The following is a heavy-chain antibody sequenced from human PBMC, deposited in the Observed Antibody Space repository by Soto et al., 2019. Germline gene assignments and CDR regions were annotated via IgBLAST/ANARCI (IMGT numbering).Heavy chain of an antibody. J-gene: IGHJ5*02. CDR1: GDSVSSNPAS. CDR3: AKGDNLGPKTGYAFDP. D-gene: IGHD5-12*01. CDR2: TYFRSKWYN. Sequence: SQTLSLTCAISGDSVSSNPASWNWIRQSPSRGLEWLGRTYFRSKWYNDYAVSVKSRIIINPDTSNNQFSLQLNSVTPEDTAVYFCAKGDNLGPKTGYAFDPWGQG. V-gene: IGHV6-1*01.